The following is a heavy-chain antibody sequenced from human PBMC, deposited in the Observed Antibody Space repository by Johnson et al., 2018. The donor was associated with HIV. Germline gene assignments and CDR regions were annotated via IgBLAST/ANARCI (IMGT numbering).Heavy chain of an antibody. D-gene: IGHD3-3*01. CDR2: ISYDGSNK. Sequence: QVQLVESGGGVVQPGRSLRLSCAASGFTFSSYAMHWVRQAPGKGLEWVAVISYDGSNKYYADSVKGRFTISRDNSKNTLYLKMTSLRAEETAVYYCASLINYNFWSGYSVSDAFDIWGQGTMVTVSS. J-gene: IGHJ3*02. CDR3: ASLINYNFWSGYSVSDAFDI. CDR1: GFTFSSYA. V-gene: IGHV3-30*04.